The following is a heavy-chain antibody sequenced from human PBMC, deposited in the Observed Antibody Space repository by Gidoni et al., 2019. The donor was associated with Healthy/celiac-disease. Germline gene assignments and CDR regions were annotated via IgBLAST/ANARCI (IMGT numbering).Heavy chain of an antibody. D-gene: IGHD3-9*01. CDR2: ISGSGGST. CDR3: ANSGYFDYGDYFDY. Sequence: EVQLLESGGGLVQPGGSLRLSCAASGFTFSSYAMCWVRQAPGKGLEWVSAISGSGGSTYYPDSVKGRFTISRDNSKNTLYLQMNSLRAEDTAVYYCANSGYFDYGDYFDYWGQGTLVTVSS. J-gene: IGHJ4*02. CDR1: GFTFSSYA. V-gene: IGHV3-23*01.